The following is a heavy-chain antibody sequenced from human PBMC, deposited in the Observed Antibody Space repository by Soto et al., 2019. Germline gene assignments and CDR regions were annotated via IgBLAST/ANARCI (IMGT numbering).Heavy chain of an antibody. V-gene: IGHV1-58*01. J-gene: IGHJ5*02. CDR1: GFTFTSSA. Sequence: ASLKVSCKASGFTFTSSAVQWVRHARGQRLEWIGWIVVGSGNTNYAQKFQERVTITRDMSTSTAYMELSSLRSEDTAVYYCARGIKYGVYWRWFDPWGPGTLVIVSS. CDR3: ARGIKYGVYWRWFDP. CDR2: IVVGSGNT. D-gene: IGHD4-17*01.